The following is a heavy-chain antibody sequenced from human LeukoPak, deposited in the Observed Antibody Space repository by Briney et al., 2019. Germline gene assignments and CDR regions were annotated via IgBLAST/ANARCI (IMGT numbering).Heavy chain of an antibody. Sequence: SETLSLTCTVSGGSISSYYWSWIRQPPGKGLEWIGYIYYSGSTNYNPSLKSRVTISVDTSKNQFSLKLSSVTAADTAVYYCARIMIFNYYGMDVWGQGTTVTVSS. V-gene: IGHV4-59*01. CDR1: GGSISSYY. CDR3: ARIMIFNYYGMDV. CDR2: IYYSGST. D-gene: IGHD3-9*01. J-gene: IGHJ6*02.